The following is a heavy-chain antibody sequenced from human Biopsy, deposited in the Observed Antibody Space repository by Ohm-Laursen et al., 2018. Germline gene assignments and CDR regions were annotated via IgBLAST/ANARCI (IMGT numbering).Heavy chain of an antibody. CDR3: ARGPSGVATIG. CDR1: GFTFSSYA. J-gene: IGHJ4*02. Sequence: SLRLSCAASGFTFSSYAMTWFRQAPGKGLEWVSTISGNSDIIYDTDSVKGRSTISRDSSKNTLYLQMNSLRVEDTAVYYCARGPSGVATIGRGQGTLVTVSS. D-gene: IGHD5-24*01. V-gene: IGHV3-23*01. CDR2: ISGNSDII.